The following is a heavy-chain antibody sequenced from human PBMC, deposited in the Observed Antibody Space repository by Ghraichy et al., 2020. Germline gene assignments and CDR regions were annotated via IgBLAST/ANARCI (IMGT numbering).Heavy chain of an antibody. CDR1: GFTLSTYG. V-gene: IGHV3-30*18. Sequence: GGSLRLSCAASGFTLSTYGMYWVRQAPGKGLEWVALITYDGNNEYYADSVEGRFTISTDNSKNTLYLQMNSLRPEDTAVYYCAKDIHVNSGYYYYYGMYLWGQGTTGTVCS. CDR2: ITYDGNNE. D-gene: IGHD3-22*01. J-gene: IGHJ6*02. CDR3: AKDIHVNSGYYYYYGMYL.